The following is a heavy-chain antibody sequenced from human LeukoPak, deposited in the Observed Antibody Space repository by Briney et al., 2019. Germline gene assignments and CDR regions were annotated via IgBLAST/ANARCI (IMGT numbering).Heavy chain of an antibody. CDR1: GGSISSRSYY. D-gene: IGHD1-14*01. V-gene: IGHV4-39*01. CDR2: TYYTGTT. J-gene: IGHJ6*02. Sequence: PSETLSLTCSVSGGSISSRSYYWGWVRQPPGKGLEWIGSTYYTGTTYYNPSLRSRVTISGDTSKNQVSLKVNSVTAADTAVYYCARVWQEPRFDLYYYAMDVWGQGTTVTVSS. CDR3: ARVWQEPRFDLYYYAMDV.